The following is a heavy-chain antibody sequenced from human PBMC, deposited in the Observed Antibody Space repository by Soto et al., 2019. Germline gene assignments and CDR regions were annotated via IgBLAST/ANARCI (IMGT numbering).Heavy chain of an antibody. Sequence: GWSLRLSCAASGFTFISYSMNCVRQAPGKGLEWVSYISSSSSTIYYADSVKGRFTISRDNAKNSLYLQMNSLRDEDTAVYYCARRDIVATISQHKYYYYGMDVWGQGTTVTVSS. D-gene: IGHD5-12*01. CDR1: GFTFISYS. J-gene: IGHJ6*02. CDR2: ISSSSSTI. V-gene: IGHV3-48*02. CDR3: ARRDIVATISQHKYYYYGMDV.